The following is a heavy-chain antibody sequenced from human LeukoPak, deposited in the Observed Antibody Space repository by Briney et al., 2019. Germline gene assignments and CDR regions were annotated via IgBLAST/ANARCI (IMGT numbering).Heavy chain of an antibody. CDR3: AKKEPTNYFDY. J-gene: IGHJ4*02. CDR1: GFTFSSYA. D-gene: IGHD1-26*01. Sequence: TGGALRLSCAPSGFTFSSYAMSWVRQAPGKGLEWVSAISGSGGSPYDADSVKGRFTISRDNSKNTLYLQMNSLRAEDTAVYYCAKKEPTNYFDYWGQGTLVTVSS. CDR2: ISGSGGSP. V-gene: IGHV3-23*01.